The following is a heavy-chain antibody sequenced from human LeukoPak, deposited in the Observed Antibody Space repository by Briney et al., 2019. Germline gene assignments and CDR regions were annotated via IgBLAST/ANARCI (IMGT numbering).Heavy chain of an antibody. CDR1: GFTFSSYS. D-gene: IGHD7-27*01. CDR2: ISSSSSYI. CDR3: AKDRGNWDFDY. V-gene: IGHV3-21*04. J-gene: IGHJ4*02. Sequence: GGSLRLSCAASGFTFSSYSMNWVRQAPGKGLEWVPSISSSSSYIYYGDSVKGRFTISRDNAKDSLYLQMNSLRAEDTAVYYCAKDRGNWDFDYWGQGTLVTVSS.